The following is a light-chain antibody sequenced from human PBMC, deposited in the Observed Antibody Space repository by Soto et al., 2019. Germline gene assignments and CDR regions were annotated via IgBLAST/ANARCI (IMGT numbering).Light chain of an antibody. Sequence: EIVLTQSPATLSLSPGERATLSCRASQSVSSYLAWYQQKPGQAPRLLIYDASNRATGIPARFSGSGSGTDFTITISSLEPEDFAFYYCQQRSNWTPWTFGQGTKLEIK. CDR1: QSVSSY. CDR3: QQRSNWTPWT. V-gene: IGKV3-11*01. CDR2: DAS. J-gene: IGKJ2*02.